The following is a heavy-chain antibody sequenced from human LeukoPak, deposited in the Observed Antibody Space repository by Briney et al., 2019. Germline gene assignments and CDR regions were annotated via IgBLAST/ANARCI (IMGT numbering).Heavy chain of an antibody. CDR3: ARDPNGDYIGAFDM. J-gene: IGHJ3*02. Sequence: GGSLRLSCTVSGFTFSAYAMMWVRQAPGKGPEWVSAIRGGGGSAFYADSVKGRFTISRDNSKYTLFLQMNSLRAEDTAVYYCARDPNGDYIGAFDMWGPGTMVTVSS. D-gene: IGHD4-17*01. CDR1: GFTFSAYA. CDR2: IRGGGGSA. V-gene: IGHV3-23*01.